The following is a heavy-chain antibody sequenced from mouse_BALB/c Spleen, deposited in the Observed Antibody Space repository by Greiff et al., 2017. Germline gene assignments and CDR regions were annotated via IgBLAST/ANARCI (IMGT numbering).Heavy chain of an antibody. CDR3: ARDSSYYYGSSHGGFAD. Sequence: VKLVESGPGLVAPSQSLSITCTVSGFSLTSYGVHWVRQPPGKGLEWLGVIWAGGSTNYNSALMSRLSISKDNSKSQVFLKMNSLQTDDTAMYYCARDSSYYYGSSHGGFADWGQGTLVTVSA. V-gene: IGHV2-9*02. CDR1: GFSLTSYG. CDR2: IWAGGST. D-gene: IGHD1-1*01. J-gene: IGHJ3*01.